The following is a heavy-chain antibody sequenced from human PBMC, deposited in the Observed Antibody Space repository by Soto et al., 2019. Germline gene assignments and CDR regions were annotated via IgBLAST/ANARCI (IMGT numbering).Heavy chain of an antibody. V-gene: IGHV1-69*01. D-gene: IGHD1-26*01. Sequence: QVQLVQSGAEVKKPGSSVKVSCKASGGTFSSYSINWVRQAPGQGLEWMGEIIPIFGTANYAQKFQGRVTITADESMSTAYMELSSLRSADTAVYYCARDGGRHSGGIDYWGQGTLVTVSS. CDR1: GGTFSSYS. CDR3: ARDGGRHSGGIDY. CDR2: IIPIFGTA. J-gene: IGHJ4*02.